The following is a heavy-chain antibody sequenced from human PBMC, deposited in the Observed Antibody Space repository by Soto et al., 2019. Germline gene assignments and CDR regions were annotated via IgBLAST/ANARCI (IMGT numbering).Heavy chain of an antibody. J-gene: IGHJ5*02. D-gene: IGHD6-19*01. CDR2: IYYSGST. CDR3: ARELVGYSSPTPRFDP. CDR1: GGSISSGGYY. V-gene: IGHV4-31*03. Sequence: SETLSLTCTVSGGSISSGGYYWSWIRQHPGKGLEWIGYIYYSGSTYYNPSLKSRVTISLDTSKNQFSLKLRSVTAADTAVYYCARELVGYSSPTPRFDPWGQGTLVTVSS.